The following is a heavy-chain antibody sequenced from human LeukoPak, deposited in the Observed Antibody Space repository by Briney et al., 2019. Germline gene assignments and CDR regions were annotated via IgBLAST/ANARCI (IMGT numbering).Heavy chain of an antibody. D-gene: IGHD4-17*01. CDR3: AKMGNPATVTADY. Sequence: SETLSLTCTVSGGSISSSSHYWGWIRQPPGKGLEWIGSIYYSGITYYNPSLRSRVTISVDTSKNQFSLKLSSVTATDTAVYYCAKMGNPATVTADYWGQGTLVTVSS. CDR2: IYYSGIT. V-gene: IGHV4-39*01. CDR1: GGSISSSSHY. J-gene: IGHJ4*02.